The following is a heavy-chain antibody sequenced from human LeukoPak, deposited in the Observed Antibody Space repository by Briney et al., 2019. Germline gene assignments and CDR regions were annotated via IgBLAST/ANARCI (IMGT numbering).Heavy chain of an antibody. CDR2: IIPILGIA. Sequence: WMGRIIPILGIANYAQKFQGRVTITADKSMSTAYMELSSLRSEDTAVYYCARHPGVIDYWGQGTLVTVSS. J-gene: IGHJ4*02. D-gene: IGHD3-16*02. CDR3: ARHPGVIDY. V-gene: IGHV1-69*02.